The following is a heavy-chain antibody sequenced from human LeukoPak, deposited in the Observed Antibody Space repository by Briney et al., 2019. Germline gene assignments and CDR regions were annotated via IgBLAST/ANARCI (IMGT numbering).Heavy chain of an antibody. J-gene: IGHJ5*02. CDR3: ARAADGSYRGWFDP. V-gene: IGHV1-2*02. Sequence: GASVKVSCKASGYTFTGYYMHWVRQAPGRGLEWMGWINPNSGGTNYAQKFQGRVTMTRDTSISTAYMELSRLRSDDTAVYYCARAADGSYRGWFDPWGQGTLVTVSS. D-gene: IGHD1-26*01. CDR2: INPNSGGT. CDR1: GYTFTGYY.